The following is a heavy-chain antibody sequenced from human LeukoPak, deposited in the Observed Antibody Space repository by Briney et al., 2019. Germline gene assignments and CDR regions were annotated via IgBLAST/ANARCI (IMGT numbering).Heavy chain of an antibody. J-gene: IGHJ6*04. V-gene: IGHV4-59*08. D-gene: IGHD2-21*02. CDR1: GDTMSSYY. CDR3: ARQNSLARLNV. CDR2: IYYSAST. Sequence: SETLSLTCSVSGDTMSSYYWTWIRQPPGKGLEWIGYIYYSASTNYNPSLKSRVTTSVDTSKNQFSLKLNSVTAADTAVYYCARQNSLARLNVWGKGTTVTVSA.